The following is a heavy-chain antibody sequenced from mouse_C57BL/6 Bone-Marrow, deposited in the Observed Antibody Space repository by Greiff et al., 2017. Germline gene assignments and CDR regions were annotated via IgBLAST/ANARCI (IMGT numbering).Heavy chain of an antibody. D-gene: IGHD2-3*01. CDR1: GYTFTSYW. V-gene: IGHV1-69*01. Sequence: VKLQQPGAELVMPGASVKLSCKASGYTFTSYWMHWVKQRPGQGLEWIGEIDPSDSNTNYNQKFKGKSTLTVDKSSSTAYMQLSSLTSEDSAVYYCARPIYDGYPWYFDVWGTGTTVTVSS. J-gene: IGHJ1*03. CDR3: ARPIYDGYPWYFDV. CDR2: IDPSDSNT.